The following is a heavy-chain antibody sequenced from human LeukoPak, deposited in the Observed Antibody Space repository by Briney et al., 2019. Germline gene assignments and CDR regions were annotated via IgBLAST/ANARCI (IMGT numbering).Heavy chain of an antibody. CDR3: ARDGIAVAPRYYYYGMDV. CDR1: GYTFTGYY. J-gene: IGHJ6*02. CDR2: INPNSGGT. Sequence: ASVKVSCKASGYTFTGYYMHWVRQAPGHGLEWMGWINPNSGGTNYAQKFQGWVTMTRDTSISTAYMELSRLRSDDTAVYYCARDGIAVAPRYYYYGMDVWGQGTTVTVSS. D-gene: IGHD6-19*01. V-gene: IGHV1-2*04.